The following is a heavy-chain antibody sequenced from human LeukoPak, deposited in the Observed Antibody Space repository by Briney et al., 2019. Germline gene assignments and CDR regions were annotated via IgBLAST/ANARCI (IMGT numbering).Heavy chain of an antibody. Sequence: SETLSLTCTVSGGSISSYYWTWIRQPPGKGLEWIGYIYYTGSTNYNPSLKSRVTIPIDTSKNQFSLKLSSVTAADTAVYYCARGGYGSGTYYFDYWGRGTLVTVSS. CDR2: IYYTGST. V-gene: IGHV4-59*01. J-gene: IGHJ4*02. CDR1: GGSISSYY. CDR3: ARGGYGSGTYYFDY. D-gene: IGHD3-10*01.